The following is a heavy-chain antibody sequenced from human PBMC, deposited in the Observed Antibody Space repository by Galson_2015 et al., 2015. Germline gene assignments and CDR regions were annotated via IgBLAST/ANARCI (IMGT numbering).Heavy chain of an antibody. V-gene: IGHV2-5*02. Sequence: PALVKPTQTLTLTCTFSGFSLSTSGVGVGWIRQPPGKALEWLALIYWDDDKRYSPSLKSRLTITKDTSKNQVVLTMTNMDPVDTATYYCAHRGSGAYYFDYWGQGTLVTVSS. J-gene: IGHJ4*02. CDR2: IYWDDDK. CDR1: GFSLSTSGVG. D-gene: IGHD6-19*01. CDR3: AHRGSGAYYFDY.